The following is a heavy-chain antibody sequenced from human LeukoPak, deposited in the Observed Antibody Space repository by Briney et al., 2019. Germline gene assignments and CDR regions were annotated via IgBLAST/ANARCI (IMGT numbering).Heavy chain of an antibody. CDR1: DGSINSYY. CDR2: IYTTGRT. Sequence: SETLSLTCTVSDGSINSYYWSWIRQPAGKGLEWIGRIYTTGRTNYNPSLKSRVTMSVDMSKNQISLNLNSVTAADTAVYYCARTVVAYFYMDVWGRGTTVTVSS. J-gene: IGHJ6*03. V-gene: IGHV4-4*07. CDR3: ARTVVAYFYMDV. D-gene: IGHD2-2*01.